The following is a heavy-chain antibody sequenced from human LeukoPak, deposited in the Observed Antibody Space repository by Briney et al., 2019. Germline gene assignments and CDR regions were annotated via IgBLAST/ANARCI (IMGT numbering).Heavy chain of an antibody. CDR2: ISDTGRLS. J-gene: IGHJ4*02. D-gene: IGHD3-10*01. CDR3: AKVLNYYGSGYFDY. CDR1: GFTFSSSA. V-gene: IGHV3-23*01. Sequence: GGSLRLSCAASGFTFSSSAMSWVRQAPGKGLEWVAAISDTGRLSYCADSVNGRFTISRDNSKNTLYLQMNSLRAEDTAVYYCAKVLNYYGSGYFDYWGQGTLVTVSS.